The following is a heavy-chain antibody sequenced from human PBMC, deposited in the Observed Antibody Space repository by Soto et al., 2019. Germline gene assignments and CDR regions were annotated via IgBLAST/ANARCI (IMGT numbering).Heavy chain of an antibody. CDR2: IKSKTDDGTT. V-gene: IGHV3-15*07. CDR1: GFTFNKAW. CDR3: TTAWGIAADSDAFDI. D-gene: IGHD6-13*01. Sequence: GGSLSLSCTASGFTFNKAWMNWVRQVPGKGLEWVGRIKSKTDDGTTDYAAPVKGRLTNSRDDFKNTLYLQMNSLKTEDAGVYYCTTAWGIAADSDAFDIWGQGTMVTVSS. J-gene: IGHJ3*02.